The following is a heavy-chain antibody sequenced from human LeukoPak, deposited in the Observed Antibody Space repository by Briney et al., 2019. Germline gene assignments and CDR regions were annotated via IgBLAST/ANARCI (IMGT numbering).Heavy chain of an antibody. J-gene: IGHJ1*01. CDR2: IYYSGTT. Sequence: ETLSLTCTVSGGSISSYYWSWIRPPPGKGLEWIGYIYYSGTTNYNPSLKSRVTISVDTSKNQFSLKLSSVTAADTAVYYCAREDYCSGGSCYSGYFQHWGQGTLVTVSS. D-gene: IGHD2-15*01. V-gene: IGHV4-59*01. CDR3: AREDYCSGGSCYSGYFQH. CDR1: GGSISSYY.